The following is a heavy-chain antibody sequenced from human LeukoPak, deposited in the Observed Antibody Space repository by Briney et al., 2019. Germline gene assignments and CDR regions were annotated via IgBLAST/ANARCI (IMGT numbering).Heavy chain of an antibody. J-gene: IGHJ4*02. V-gene: IGHV3-30*18. D-gene: IGHD3-10*01. CDR2: ISFDGSSK. Sequence: GRSLRLSCAASGLTFRNYGMHWVRQAPGKGLEWVAVISFDGSSKYYADSVKGRFTISRDDSENTLYLQMNSLRADDTAVYYCAKQEIGTSRSGGYWGQGTLVTVS. CDR1: GLTFRNYG. CDR3: AKQEIGTSRSGGY.